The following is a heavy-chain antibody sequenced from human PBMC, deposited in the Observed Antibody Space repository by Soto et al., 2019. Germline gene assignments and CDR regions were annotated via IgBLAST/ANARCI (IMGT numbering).Heavy chain of an antibody. CDR2: ISGSGVST. J-gene: IGHJ5*02. CDR3: AKGVYCTTTSCRWFDP. V-gene: IGHV3-23*01. D-gene: IGHD2-2*01. CDR1: GFSFSNYA. Sequence: GGSLRLSCAASGFSFSNYAMTWVRQAPGKGLEWVSAISGSGVSTYYADSVKGRFTISRDNSKNALYLQMNSLRAEDTAVYYCAKGVYCTTTSCRWFDPWGQGTLVTVSS.